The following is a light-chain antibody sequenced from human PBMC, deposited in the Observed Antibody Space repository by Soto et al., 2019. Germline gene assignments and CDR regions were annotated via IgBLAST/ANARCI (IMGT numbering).Light chain of an antibody. Sequence: DIQMTQSPSSLSASVGDRVTITCRASQGIRNDLVWYQQKLGEAPKRLIYAASVLQTGVPSRFSGSGSGTEFTLTLSSLQPEDFACYYCLQRNSIPFTFGPGTKVDIK. J-gene: IGKJ3*01. CDR1: QGIRND. V-gene: IGKV1-17*01. CDR2: AAS. CDR3: LQRNSIPFT.